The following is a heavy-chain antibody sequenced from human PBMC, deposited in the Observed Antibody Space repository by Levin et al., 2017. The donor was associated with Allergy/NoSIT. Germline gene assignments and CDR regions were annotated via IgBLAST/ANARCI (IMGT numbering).Heavy chain of an antibody. J-gene: IGHJ4*02. V-gene: IGHV3-30*18. CDR2: ISYDGSNK. CDR1: GFTFSSYG. Sequence: GGSLRLSCAASGFTFSSYGMHWVRQAPGKGLEWVAVISYDGSNKYYADSVKGRFTISRDNSKNTLYLQMNSLRAEDTAVYYCAKADLSALSPPPVAGPFDYWGQGTLVTVSS. CDR3: AKADLSALSPPPVAGPFDY. D-gene: IGHD6-19*01.